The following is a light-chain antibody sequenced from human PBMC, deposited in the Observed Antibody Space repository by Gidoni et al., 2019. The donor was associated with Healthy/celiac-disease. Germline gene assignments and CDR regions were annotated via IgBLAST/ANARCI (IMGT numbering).Light chain of an antibody. CDR1: SSNIGSNT. V-gene: IGLV1-44*01. J-gene: IGLJ2*01. CDR3: AAWDDSLNGSV. CDR2: SNN. Sequence: QSVLTQPPSTSGTPGPRVTISCSGSSSNIGSNTVNWYQQLPGTAPKLLIYSNNQRPSGVPDRFSGSKSGTSASLAISGLQSEDEADYYCAAWDDSLNGSVFGGGTKLTVL.